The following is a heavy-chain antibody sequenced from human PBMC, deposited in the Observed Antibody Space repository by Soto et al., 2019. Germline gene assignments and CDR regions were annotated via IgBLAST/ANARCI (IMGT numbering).Heavy chain of an antibody. Sequence: GGSLRLSCAASGFTFSNAWMSWVRQAPGKGLERVGRIKSKTDGGTTDYAAPGKGRFTISRDDSKNTLYLQMNSLKTEDTAVYYCTTDRITMIVVADDAFDIWGQGTLVTVSS. V-gene: IGHV3-15*01. CDR3: TTDRITMIVVADDAFDI. CDR1: GFTFSNAW. CDR2: IKSKTDGGTT. D-gene: IGHD3-22*01. J-gene: IGHJ3*02.